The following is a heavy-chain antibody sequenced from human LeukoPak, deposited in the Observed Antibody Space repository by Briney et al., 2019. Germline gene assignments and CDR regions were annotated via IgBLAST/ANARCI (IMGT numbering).Heavy chain of an antibody. J-gene: IGHJ6*03. CDR3: ARDYDILTGYPGYYMDV. V-gene: IGHV3-7*01. CDR2: IKQDGSEK. Sequence: GGSLRLSCAASGFTFSSYWMSWVRQAPGKGLEWVANIKQDGSEKYYVDSVKGRFTISRDNAKNSLYLQMNSLRAEDTAVYYCARDYDILTGYPGYYMDVWGKGTTVTVSS. D-gene: IGHD3-9*01. CDR1: GFTFSSYW.